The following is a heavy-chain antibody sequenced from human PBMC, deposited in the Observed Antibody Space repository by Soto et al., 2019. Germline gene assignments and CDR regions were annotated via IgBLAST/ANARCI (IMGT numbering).Heavy chain of an antibody. CDR3: ARQGEPYISPRDSFGMDV. J-gene: IGHJ6*02. CDR1: GYSFINYY. D-gene: IGHD3-16*01. CDR2: INPHSGDT. Sequence: QVQLVQSGAELKKPGASVKVYCKSSGYSFINYYIHWVRQAPGQGLEWLGWINPHSGDTDYAKKFQGGFTMTRDTCYSTVFMELNRLTSDDTALYWCARQGEPYISPRDSFGMDVWGQGTSVTVSS. V-gene: IGHV1-2*02.